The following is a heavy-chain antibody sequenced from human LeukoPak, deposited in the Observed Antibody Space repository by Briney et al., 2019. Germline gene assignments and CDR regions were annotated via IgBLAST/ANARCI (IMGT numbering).Heavy chain of an antibody. CDR3: ARLLEGVAGTWGY. J-gene: IGHJ4*02. CDR2: IDPSDSYT. D-gene: IGHD6-19*01. V-gene: IGHV5-10-1*01. CDR1: GYSFTSYW. Sequence: GESLRISCKGSGYSFTSYWISWVRQMPGKGLEWMGRIDPSDSYTNYSPSFQGHVTISADKSITTAYLQWNSLRASDTAMYYCARLLEGVAGTWGYWGQGTLVTVSS.